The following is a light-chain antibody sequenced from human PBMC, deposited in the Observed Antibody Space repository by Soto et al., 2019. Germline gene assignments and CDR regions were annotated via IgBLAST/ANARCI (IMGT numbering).Light chain of an antibody. CDR2: LGP. J-gene: IGKJ5*01. Sequence: DIVMTQSPLSLPVTPGEPASISCRSSQSLLQSNGYNYLDWYLQKPGQSPQLLIYLGPNRASGAPDRFSGRGSGTDFTLSITTVEAGDVGVYYCMQALQAPITFGQGTRLEIK. V-gene: IGKV2-28*01. CDR1: QSLLQSNGYNY. CDR3: MQALQAPIT.